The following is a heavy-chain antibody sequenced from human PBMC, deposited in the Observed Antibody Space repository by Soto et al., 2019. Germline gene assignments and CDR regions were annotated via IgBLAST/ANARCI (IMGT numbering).Heavy chain of an antibody. D-gene: IGHD3-16*01. V-gene: IGHV3-9*01. CDR2: ISWNSGSI. J-gene: IGHJ6*02. Sequence: CAASGFTFDDYAMHWVRQAPGKGLEWVSGISWNSGSIRYTDSVKARFTISRDNAKNSLYLQMNSLRAEDTALYYCVKDVSGRGSFYYYFGMDVWGHGTTVTVSS. CDR3: VKDVSGRGSFYYYFGMDV. CDR1: GFTFDDYA.